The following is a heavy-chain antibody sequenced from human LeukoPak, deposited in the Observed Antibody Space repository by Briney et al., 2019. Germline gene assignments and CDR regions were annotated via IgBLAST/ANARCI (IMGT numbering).Heavy chain of an antibody. Sequence: SETLSLTCTVSGGSINNYYWSWIRQPPGKGLERIGYIYYRGSTNYNPSLKSRVTFSVDTSKNQFSLKLNSVTAADTAVYYCARGGDYGDLRYFDYWGQGTLVTVSS. CDR1: GGSINNYY. D-gene: IGHD4-17*01. CDR2: IYYRGST. CDR3: ARGGDYGDLRYFDY. J-gene: IGHJ4*02. V-gene: IGHV4-59*01.